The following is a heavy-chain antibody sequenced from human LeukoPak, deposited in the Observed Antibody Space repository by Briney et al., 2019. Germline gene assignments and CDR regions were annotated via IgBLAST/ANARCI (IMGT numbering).Heavy chain of an antibody. CDR3: TTALGVLRSKALLSSRAHYFDL. Sequence: PGGSLRLSCAASGFTFSNAWMSWVRQAPGKGLEWVGRIKSKTDGGTTDYAAPVKGRFTISRDDSKNTLYLQMNSLKTEDTAVYYCTTALGVLRSKALLSSRAHYFDLWGRGTLVTVSS. CDR2: IKSKTDGGTT. CDR1: GFTFSNAW. V-gene: IGHV3-15*01. D-gene: IGHD3-10*01. J-gene: IGHJ2*01.